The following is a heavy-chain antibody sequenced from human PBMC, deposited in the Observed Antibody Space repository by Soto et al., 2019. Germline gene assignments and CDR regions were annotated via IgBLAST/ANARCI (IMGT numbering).Heavy chain of an antibody. J-gene: IGHJ5*02. Sequence: ASVKVSCKVSGYTLTELSMHWVRQAPGKGLEWMGGFDPEDGETIYAQKFQGRVTMTEDTSTDTAYMELSSLRSEDTAVYYCATNLDIVLMFHVSWFDPWGQGTLVTVSS. V-gene: IGHV1-24*01. CDR1: GYTLTELS. CDR2: FDPEDGET. CDR3: ATNLDIVLMFHVSWFDP. D-gene: IGHD2-8*01.